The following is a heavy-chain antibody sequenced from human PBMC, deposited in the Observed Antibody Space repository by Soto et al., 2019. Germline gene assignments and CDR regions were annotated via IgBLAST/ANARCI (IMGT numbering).Heavy chain of an antibody. CDR2: IIPTFDTP. V-gene: IGHV1-69*13. CDR3: ARALTYYANSGVY. CDR1: GDTFSNFA. J-gene: IGHJ4*01. Sequence: SVKVSCKSSGDTFSNFAISWVRQAPGQGLEWMGRIIPTFDTPNYAQKFQGRLKITADESTSTAYMELSSLRSEDTALYYCARALTYYANSGVYWG. D-gene: IGHD3-3*01.